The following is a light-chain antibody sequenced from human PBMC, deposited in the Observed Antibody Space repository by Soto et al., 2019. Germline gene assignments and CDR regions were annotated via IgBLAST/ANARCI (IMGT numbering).Light chain of an antibody. CDR1: SSDVGFYNY. Sequence: QSVLTQPASVSGSPGQSITISCTGTSSDVGFYNYVSWYQQHPGKAPKLIIYDVSNRPSGVSNRFSGSKSDNTASLTISGLQAEDEADYYCSSYTISSTLVFGGGTKLTVL. V-gene: IGLV2-14*03. CDR2: DVS. J-gene: IGLJ2*01. CDR3: SSYTISSTLV.